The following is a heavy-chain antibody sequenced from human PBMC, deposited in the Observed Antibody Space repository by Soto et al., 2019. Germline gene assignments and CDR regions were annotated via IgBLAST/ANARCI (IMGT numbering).Heavy chain of an antibody. CDR2: IIPIFGTA. CDR1: GGTFSSYA. D-gene: IGHD1-7*01. J-gene: IGHJ6*02. V-gene: IGHV1-69*01. Sequence: QVQLVQSGAEVKKPGSSVKVSCKASGGTFSSYAISWVRQAPGQGLEWMGGIIPIFGTANYAQKFQGRVTITADESTSTAYMELSSLRSEDTAVYYCARDGLELRKSSYYGRDVWGQGTTVTVSS. CDR3: ARDGLELRKSSYYGRDV.